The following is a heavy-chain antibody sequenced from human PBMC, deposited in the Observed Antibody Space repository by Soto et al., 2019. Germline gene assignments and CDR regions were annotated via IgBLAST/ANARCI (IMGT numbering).Heavy chain of an antibody. J-gene: IGHJ4*02. CDR3: AREAAALGNAY. Sequence: QVQLVQSGAEVKKPGASVKVSCKASGYTFTSYDINGVRQATGQGLEWMGWMNPNSGNTGYAQKFQGRVPMTRNTSISPDYMELSSLRCEDTAVYYCAREAAALGNAYWGQGPRVTVSS. CDR2: MNPNSGNT. V-gene: IGHV1-8*01. D-gene: IGHD2-2*01. CDR1: GYTFTSYD.